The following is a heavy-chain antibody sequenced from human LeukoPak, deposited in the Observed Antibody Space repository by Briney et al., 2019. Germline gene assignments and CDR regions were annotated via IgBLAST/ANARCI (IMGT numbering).Heavy chain of an antibody. CDR1: GFTFSSFW. V-gene: IGHV3-7*01. J-gene: IGHJ4*02. CDR2: IKQDGSLQ. Sequence: PGGSLRLSCTASGFTFSSFWMAWVRQAPGKGLEWVANIKQDGSLQHYGGSVKGRFTISRDNAKNSLYLQMNNLRAEDTALYYCATSYDSSGCDWGQGTLVTVSS. CDR3: ATSYDSSGCD. D-gene: IGHD3-22*01.